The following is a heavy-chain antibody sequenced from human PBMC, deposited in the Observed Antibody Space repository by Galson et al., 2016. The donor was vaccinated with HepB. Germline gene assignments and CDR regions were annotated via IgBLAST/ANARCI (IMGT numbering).Heavy chain of an antibody. CDR2: ITLHGDAS. CDR3: TNAPDYGDFGHD. Sequence: SLRLSCAASGFSVEDYAMHWVRQAPGRGLEWVSGITLHGDASGYADSVKGRFTISRDNAKNSLYLQMNSLRPEDTAFYYCTNAPDYGDFGHDWGQGTLVVVSS. J-gene: IGHJ4*02. V-gene: IGHV3-9*01. D-gene: IGHD4-17*01. CDR1: GFSVEDYA.